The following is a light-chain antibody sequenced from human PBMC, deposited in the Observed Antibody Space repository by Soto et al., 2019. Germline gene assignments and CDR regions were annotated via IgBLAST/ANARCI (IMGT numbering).Light chain of an antibody. CDR2: DAS. CDR3: QQYDNLLLT. V-gene: IGKV1-33*01. Sequence: DIQMTQSPSSLSASVGDRVTITCRASRSISSYLNWYQQKPGKAPKLLIYDASNLETGVPSRFSGSGSGTDFTFTISSLQPEDIATYYCQQYDNLLLTFGGGTKVDIK. J-gene: IGKJ4*01. CDR1: RSISSY.